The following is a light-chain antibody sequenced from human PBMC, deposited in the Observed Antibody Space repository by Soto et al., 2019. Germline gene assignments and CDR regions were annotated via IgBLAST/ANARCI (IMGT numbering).Light chain of an antibody. J-gene: IGKJ4*01. CDR3: QQYNNWPPDLS. V-gene: IGKV3-15*01. CDR2: GAS. CDR1: QSVSSN. Sequence: EIVMTQSPATLSVSPGESATLSCRASQSVSSNLAWYQQKPGQAPRLLIYGASPRATGIPARFSGSGSGTEFTLTISSLQSEDFAVYYCQQYNNWPPDLSFGGGTKVDIK.